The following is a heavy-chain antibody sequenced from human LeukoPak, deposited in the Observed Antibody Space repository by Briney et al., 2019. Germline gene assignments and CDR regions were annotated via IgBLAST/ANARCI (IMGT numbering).Heavy chain of an antibody. CDR2: IKSKTEGATT. J-gene: IGHJ4*02. V-gene: IGHV3-15*01. D-gene: IGHD4-17*01. CDR1: GFTFNNAW. CDR3: SKGAYGDYYFDC. Sequence: GGSLRLSCTASGFTFNNAWMTWVRQAPGKGLEWVGRIKSKTEGATTDYAASVKGRFTISRDDSKNMLYLQMNSLETEDSALYYCSKGAYGDYYFDCWGQGTLVSVSS.